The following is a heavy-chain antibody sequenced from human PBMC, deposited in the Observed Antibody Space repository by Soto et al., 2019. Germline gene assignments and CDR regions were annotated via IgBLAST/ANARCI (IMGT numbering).Heavy chain of an antibody. J-gene: IGHJ4*02. D-gene: IGHD3-16*01. CDR2: INTDGSTT. CDR1: GFTFSSYW. Sequence: EVQLVESGGGVLQPGGSLRLACAASGFTFSSYWMHWVRQAPGKGLVWFSRINTDGSTTTYADSVKGRFTISRDNAKNTLYLQMSSLRVEDTAVYYCARDLGGRDDYWGQGTLVTVSS. V-gene: IGHV3-74*01. CDR3: ARDLGGRDDY.